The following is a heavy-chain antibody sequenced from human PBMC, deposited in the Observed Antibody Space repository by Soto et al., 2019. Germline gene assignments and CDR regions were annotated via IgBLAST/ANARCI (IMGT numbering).Heavy chain of an antibody. Sequence: QVQLVQSGAEVKKPGSSVTVSCKASGGTFGNSAISWVRQAPGQGLEWMGGIIPIFPTPDYAQKFQGRVTITXDXSTXTXXXXXXXXXXXXXXXXXXXXXXXXXXXXXXXYYAMDVWGQGTTVTVSS. CDR2: IIPIFPTP. J-gene: IGHJ6*02. V-gene: IGHV1-69*12. CDR1: GGTFGNSA. CDR3: XXXXXXXXXXXXXYYAMDV.